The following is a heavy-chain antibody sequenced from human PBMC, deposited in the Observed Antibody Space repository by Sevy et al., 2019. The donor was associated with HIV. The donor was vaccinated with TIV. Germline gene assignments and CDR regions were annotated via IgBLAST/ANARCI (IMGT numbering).Heavy chain of an antibody. CDR3: ASLSGYYYDSSRYYNTDAFDI. V-gene: IGHV1-2*02. CDR1: GYTFTDYF. D-gene: IGHD3-22*01. CDR2: INPNSGGT. Sequence: ASVKVSCKASGYTFTDYFMHWVRQAPGQGLEWMGWINPNSGGTNYAQRFRGRVTMTRDTSISTAYMELSRLGSDDTAVYYCASLSGYYYDSSRYYNTDAFDIWGQGTMVTVSS. J-gene: IGHJ3*02.